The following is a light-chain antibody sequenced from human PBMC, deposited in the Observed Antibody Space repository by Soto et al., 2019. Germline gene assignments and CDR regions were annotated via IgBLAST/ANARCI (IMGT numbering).Light chain of an antibody. V-gene: IGKV1-5*01. CDR3: QDYSDWPTWT. CDR2: DAS. Sequence: IKRTQSPSTLSAAVGDRVPITCRASQSISSWLAWYQQKPGKAPKLLIYDASSLESGVPSRFSGSGSGTEFTLTISSLQSEDFAVYYCQDYSDWPTWTFGQGTKADIK. CDR1: QSISSW. J-gene: IGKJ1*01.